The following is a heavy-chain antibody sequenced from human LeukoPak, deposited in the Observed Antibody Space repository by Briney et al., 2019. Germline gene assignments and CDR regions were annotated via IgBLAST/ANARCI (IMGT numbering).Heavy chain of an antibody. D-gene: IGHD3-10*01. J-gene: IGHJ4*02. Sequence: PSETLSLTCTVSGGSISSSSYYWGWIRQPPGKGLEWIGSIYHSGSTYYNPSLKSRVTISVDTSKNQFSLKLSSVTAADTAVYYCARGVVRGVNLFDYWGQGALVTVSS. CDR2: IYHSGST. CDR3: ARGVVRGVNLFDY. V-gene: IGHV4-39*07. CDR1: GGSISSSSYY.